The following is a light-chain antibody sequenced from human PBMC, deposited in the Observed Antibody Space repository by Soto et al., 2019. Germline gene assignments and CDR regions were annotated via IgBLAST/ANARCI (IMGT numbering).Light chain of an antibody. CDR1: SSDVGGYNY. CDR2: EVN. CDR3: SSYTSSSTLV. J-gene: IGLJ1*01. Sequence: QSALTQPASVSGSPGQSITVSCTGTSSDVGGYNYVSWYQQHPGKAPKLLIYEVNIRPSGVSNRFSDSKSGNTASLTISGLQAEDEADYYCSSYTSSSTLVFGTGTKVTVL. V-gene: IGLV2-14*01.